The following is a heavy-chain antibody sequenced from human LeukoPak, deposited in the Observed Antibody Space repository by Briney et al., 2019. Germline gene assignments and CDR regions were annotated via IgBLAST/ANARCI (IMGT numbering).Heavy chain of an antibody. CDR1: GFTFSSYS. Sequence: GGSLRLSCAASGFTFSSYSMNWVRQAPGKGLEWVSSISSSSSYIYYADSVKGRFTISRDNAKNSLYLQMNSLRAEDTAVYYCARDYGSGSYRVYYFDYWGQGTLVTVSS. J-gene: IGHJ4*02. CDR3: ARDYGSGSYRVYYFDY. CDR2: ISSSSSYI. V-gene: IGHV3-21*01. D-gene: IGHD3-10*01.